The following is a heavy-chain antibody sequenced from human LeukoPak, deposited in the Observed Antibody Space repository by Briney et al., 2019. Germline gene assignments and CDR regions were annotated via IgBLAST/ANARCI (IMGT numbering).Heavy chain of an antibody. D-gene: IGHD6-19*01. CDR3: ARVFSVAGTFDY. CDR2: INHSGST. V-gene: IGHV4-34*01. Sequence: SETLSLTCAVYGGSFSGYYWSWIRQPPGKGLEWIGEINHSGSTNYNPSLKSRVTISVDTSKNQFSLKLSSVTAADTAVYYCARVFSVAGTFDYWGQGTLVTVSS. J-gene: IGHJ4*02. CDR1: GGSFSGYY.